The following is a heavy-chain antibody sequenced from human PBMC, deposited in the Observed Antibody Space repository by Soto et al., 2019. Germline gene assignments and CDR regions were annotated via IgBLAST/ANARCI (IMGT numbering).Heavy chain of an antibody. D-gene: IGHD3-3*01. CDR2: IYHSGST. CDR1: GGSISSGGYS. Sequence: SETLSLTCAVSGGSISSGGYSWSWIRQPPGKGLEWIGYIYHSGSTYYNPSLKSRVTISVDRSKNQFSLKLSSVTAADTAVYYCAREGTYYDFWSGYNRGNYYGMDVWGQGTTVTVSS. V-gene: IGHV4-30-2*01. J-gene: IGHJ6*02. CDR3: AREGTYYDFWSGYNRGNYYGMDV.